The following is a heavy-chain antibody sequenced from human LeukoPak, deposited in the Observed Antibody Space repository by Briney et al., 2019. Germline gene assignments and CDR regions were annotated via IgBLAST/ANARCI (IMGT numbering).Heavy chain of an antibody. D-gene: IGHD2-2*01. CDR3: ARDFVRSETVVPAAMMINYYYGMDV. Sequence: GGSLRLSCAASGFTFSSYAMHWVRQAPGNGLEWVAVISYDGSNKYYADSVKGRFTISRDNSKNTLYLQMNSLGAEDTAVYYCARDFVRSETVVPAAMMINYYYGMDVWGQGTTVTVSS. CDR1: GFTFSSYA. V-gene: IGHV3-30-3*01. CDR2: ISYDGSNK. J-gene: IGHJ6*02.